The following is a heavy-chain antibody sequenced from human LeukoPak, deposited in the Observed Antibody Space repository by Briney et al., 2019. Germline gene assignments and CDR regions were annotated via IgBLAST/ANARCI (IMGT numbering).Heavy chain of an antibody. V-gene: IGHV5-51*01. CDR2: IYPGDSDT. J-gene: IGHJ4*02. D-gene: IGHD6-13*01. Sequence: GESLKISCKGSGYSFTSYWIGWVRQMPGKGLEWMGIIYPGDSDTRYSPSFQGQVTISADKSISTACLQWSSLKASDTAMYYCARTKYSSSWYDAYYFDYWGQGTLVTVSS. CDR1: GYSFTSYW. CDR3: ARTKYSSSWYDAYYFDY.